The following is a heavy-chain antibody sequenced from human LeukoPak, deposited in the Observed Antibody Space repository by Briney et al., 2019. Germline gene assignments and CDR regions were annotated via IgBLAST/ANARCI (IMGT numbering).Heavy chain of an antibody. D-gene: IGHD1-7*01. CDR3: AKRRGLELTYYYYHMDV. CDR2: ISGSGGST. Sequence: PGGSLRLSCAASGFTFSSYAMSWVRQAPGKGLEWVSAISGSGGSTYYADSVKGRFTISRDNSKNTLYLQMNSLRADDTAVYYCAKRRGLELTYYYYHMDVWGKGTTVTVSS. V-gene: IGHV3-23*01. CDR1: GFTFSSYA. J-gene: IGHJ6*03.